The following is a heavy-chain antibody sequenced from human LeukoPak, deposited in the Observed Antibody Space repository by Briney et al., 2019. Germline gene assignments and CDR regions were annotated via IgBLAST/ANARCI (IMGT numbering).Heavy chain of an antibody. CDR3: ARTAVRAAAAGTQKPRFDL. CDR1: GYTFTSYD. CDR2: MNPNSGNT. V-gene: IGHV1-8*01. Sequence: ASVKVSCKASGYTFTSYDINWVRQATGQGLEWMGWMNPNSGNTGYAQKFQGRVTMTRNTSISTAYMELSSLRSEDTAVYYCARTAVRAAAAGTQKPRFDLWGQGTLVTVSS. D-gene: IGHD6-13*01. J-gene: IGHJ5*02.